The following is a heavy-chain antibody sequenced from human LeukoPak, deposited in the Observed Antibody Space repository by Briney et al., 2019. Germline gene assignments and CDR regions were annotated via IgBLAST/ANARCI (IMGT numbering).Heavy chain of an antibody. CDR2: ISGSGGST. J-gene: IGHJ4*02. Sequence: GGSLRLSCAASGFTFSSYAMSWVRQAPGKGLEWVSGISGSGGSTYYADSVKGRFTISRDNSKNTLYLQMNSPRAEDTAVYYCAKPLVGGSYYFDYWGQGTLVTVSS. CDR3: AKPLVGGSYYFDY. V-gene: IGHV3-23*01. D-gene: IGHD1-26*01. CDR1: GFTFSSYA.